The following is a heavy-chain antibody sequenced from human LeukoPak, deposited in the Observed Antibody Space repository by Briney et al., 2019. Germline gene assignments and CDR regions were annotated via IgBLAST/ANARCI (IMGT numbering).Heavy chain of an antibody. V-gene: IGHV3-23*01. CDR1: GFTFSSYA. D-gene: IGHD2-21*02. CDR3: ANQVAYCGGDCYPVTPGYFDY. J-gene: IGHJ4*02. CDR2: ISGSGGST. Sequence: PGGSLRLSCAASGFTFSSYAMSWVRQAPGKGLEWVSAISGSGGSTYYADSVKGRFTISRDNSKNTLYLQMNSLRAEDTAVYYCANQVAYCGGDCYPVTPGYFDYWGQGTLVTVSS.